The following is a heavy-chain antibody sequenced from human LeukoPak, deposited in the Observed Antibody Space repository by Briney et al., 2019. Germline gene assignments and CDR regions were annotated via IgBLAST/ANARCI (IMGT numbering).Heavy chain of an antibody. J-gene: IGHJ6*02. CDR3: ASSGRDYYGMDV. CDR1: GGSISSGGYY. CDR2: IYHSGST. V-gene: IGHV4-30-2*02. Sequence: PSETLSLTCTVSGGSISSGGYYWSWIRQPPGKGLEWIGYIYHSGSTYYNPSLKSRVTISVDTSKNQFSLKLSSVTAADTAVYYCASSGRDYYGMDVWGQGTTVTVSS. D-gene: IGHD1-1*01.